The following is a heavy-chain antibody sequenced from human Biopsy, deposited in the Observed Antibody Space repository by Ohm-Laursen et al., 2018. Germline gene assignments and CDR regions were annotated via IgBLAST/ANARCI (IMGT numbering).Heavy chain of an antibody. D-gene: IGHD2-15*01. Sequence: ASLRISCKGSGYRFGNFWIGWARQLPGKGLEWMGSNHPGDSDSKYSQSFQGQVTISVEASVSIAYLQWSSLKASDTAMYYCARSSAAGFYFYGMDIWGQGTMVTVSS. CDR3: ARSSAAGFYFYGMDI. CDR2: NHPGDSDS. V-gene: IGHV5-51*01. CDR1: GYRFGNFW. J-gene: IGHJ6*02.